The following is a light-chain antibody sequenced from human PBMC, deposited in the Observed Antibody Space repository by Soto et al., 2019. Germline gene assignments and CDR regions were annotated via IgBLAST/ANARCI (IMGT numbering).Light chain of an antibody. Sequence: QSALTQPASVSGSPGQSITISCTGTTSDIGGYKYVSWYQHHPGKAPKLMIYDVRNRPSGVSNRFSGSKSGTTASLTISGLQDEDEADYYCGSYTSSSTNYVFGTGTKLTVL. J-gene: IGLJ1*01. CDR3: GSYTSSSTNYV. V-gene: IGLV2-14*01. CDR2: DVR. CDR1: TSDIGGYKY.